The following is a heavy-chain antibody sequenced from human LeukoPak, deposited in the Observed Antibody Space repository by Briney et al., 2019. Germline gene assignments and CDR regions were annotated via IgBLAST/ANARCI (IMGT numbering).Heavy chain of an antibody. V-gene: IGHV4-30-2*03. CDR3: ARRPNGSFDY. Sequence: PSETLSLTCAVSGGSISSGGYSWSWIRQPPGKGLEWIGYIYHSGSTYYNPSLKSRVSISIDTSKNQFSLDLSSVTAADTAVYYCARRPNGSFDYWGQGTLVTVSS. J-gene: IGHJ4*02. CDR2: IYHSGST. D-gene: IGHD2-15*01. CDR1: GGSISSGGYS.